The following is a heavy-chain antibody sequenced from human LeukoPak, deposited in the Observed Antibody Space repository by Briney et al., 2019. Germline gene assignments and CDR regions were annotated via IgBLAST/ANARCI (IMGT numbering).Heavy chain of an antibody. CDR3: ARGESWGIAARRNYFDY. Sequence: SETLSLTCAVSGDSISSDYWSWIRQPPGKGLEWIGYIYYTGSTNYNPSLKSRVTISVDTSKNQFSLKLSSVTAADTAVYYCARGESWGIAARRNYFDYWGQGTLVTVSS. CDR1: GDSISSDY. D-gene: IGHD6-6*01. J-gene: IGHJ4*02. CDR2: IYYTGST. V-gene: IGHV4-59*12.